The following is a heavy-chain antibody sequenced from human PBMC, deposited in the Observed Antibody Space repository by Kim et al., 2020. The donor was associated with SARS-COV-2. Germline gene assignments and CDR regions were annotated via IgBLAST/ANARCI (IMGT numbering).Heavy chain of an antibody. CDR3: ARDPITMIEPYYYYYYGMDV. Sequence: SETLSLTCTVSGGSISSGSYYWSWIRQPAGKGLEWIGRIYTSGSTNYNPSLKSRVTISVDTSKNQFSLKLSSVTAADTAVYYCARDPITMIEPYYYYYYGMDVWCQGTTVTVSS. CDR2: IYTSGST. CDR1: GGSISSGSYY. V-gene: IGHV4-61*02. D-gene: IGHD3-22*01. J-gene: IGHJ6*02.